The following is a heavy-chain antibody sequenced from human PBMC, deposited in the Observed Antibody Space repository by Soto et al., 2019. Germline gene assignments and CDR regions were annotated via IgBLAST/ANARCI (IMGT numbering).Heavy chain of an antibody. Sequence: ASVKVSCKASGYTFTSYDIIWVRQATGQGLEWMGWMNPNSGNTGYAQKFQGRVTMTRNTSISTAYMELSSLRSEDTAVYYCARGLTTIAAAGTDAFDIWRQGTMVTVSS. CDR3: ARGLTTIAAAGTDAFDI. CDR1: GYTFTSYD. CDR2: MNPNSGNT. V-gene: IGHV1-8*01. D-gene: IGHD6-13*01. J-gene: IGHJ3*02.